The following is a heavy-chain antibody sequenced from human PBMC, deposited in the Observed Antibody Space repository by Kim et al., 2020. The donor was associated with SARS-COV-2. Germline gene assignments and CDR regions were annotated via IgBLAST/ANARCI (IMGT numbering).Heavy chain of an antibody. J-gene: IGHJ6*02. D-gene: IGHD3-9*01. V-gene: IGHV3-21*01. Sequence: ADSVKGRFTGSRDNAKTSLYLQMNSLRAEDTAVYYCASRSPPARYNGMDVWGQGTTVTVSS. CDR3: ASRSPPARYNGMDV.